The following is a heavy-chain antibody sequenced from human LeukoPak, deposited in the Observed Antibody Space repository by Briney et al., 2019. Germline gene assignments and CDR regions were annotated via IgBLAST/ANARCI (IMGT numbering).Heavy chain of an antibody. CDR3: ARLSANSSAYFFDY. CDR1: GFTLSYYW. Sequence: GGSLRLSCAASGFTLSYYWMTWVRRAPGKGLEWVSIIYRGGSTNYADSVKGRFTISRDTSKNTLYLQMNSLRAEDTAVYYCARLSANSSAYFFDYWGQGTLVTVSS. D-gene: IGHD3-22*01. J-gene: IGHJ4*02. V-gene: IGHV3-66*04. CDR2: IYRGGST.